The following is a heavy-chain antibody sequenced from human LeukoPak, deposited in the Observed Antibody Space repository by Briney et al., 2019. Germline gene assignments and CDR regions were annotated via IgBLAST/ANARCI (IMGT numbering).Heavy chain of an antibody. J-gene: IGHJ4*02. CDR3: ARWDSLGSGVDC. D-gene: IGHD3-10*01. Sequence: PGGSLRLSCAASGFTFSSYAMNWVRQAPGKGLEWVSYITTSSNTKLYADSVRGRFTISRDNAKNSLYLQMNSLRAEDTAMYYCARWDSLGSGVDCWGQGTLVTVSS. CDR1: GFTFSSYA. V-gene: IGHV3-48*01. CDR2: ITTSSNTK.